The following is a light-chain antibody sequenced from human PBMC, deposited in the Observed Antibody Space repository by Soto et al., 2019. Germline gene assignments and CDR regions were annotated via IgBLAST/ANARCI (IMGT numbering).Light chain of an antibody. CDR3: QQTYPTPRT. V-gene: IGKV1-39*01. Sequence: DIQMTQSPSSLSASVGDRVTITCRASQNIATLLNWYQQKSGNAPNLLIYVASTLQSGVPSRFSGSGSRTYSTLTSSRLQQEDAATYYCQQTYPTPRTFGQGTQVEIK. J-gene: IGKJ1*01. CDR2: VAS. CDR1: QNIATL.